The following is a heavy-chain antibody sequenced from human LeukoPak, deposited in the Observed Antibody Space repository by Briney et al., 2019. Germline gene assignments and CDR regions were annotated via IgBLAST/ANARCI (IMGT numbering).Heavy chain of an antibody. J-gene: IGHJ4*02. D-gene: IGHD3-10*01. CDR3: ARRRRYYYGSGSYFFDW. CDR1: GGSFSGYY. Sequence: SETLSLTCAVYGGSFSGYYWSWIRQPPGKGLEWIGEINHSGSTNYNPSLKSRVTISVDPSKNQFSLKLSSVTAADTAVYYCARRRRYYYGSGSYFFDWWGQGTLVTVSS. CDR2: INHSGST. V-gene: IGHV4-34*01.